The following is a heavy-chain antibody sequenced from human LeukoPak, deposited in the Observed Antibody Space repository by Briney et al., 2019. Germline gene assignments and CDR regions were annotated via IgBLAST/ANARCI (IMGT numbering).Heavy chain of an antibody. CDR3: AKDQPPRDSSGYYPYYFDY. Sequence: PGGSLRLLCAASGFTFSSCAMSWVRQAAGKGLEWVAFIRYDGSNKYYADSVKGRFTISRDNSKNTLYLQMNSLRAEDTAVYYCAKDQPPRDSSGYYPYYFDYWGQGTLVTVSS. J-gene: IGHJ4*02. D-gene: IGHD3-22*01. CDR2: IRYDGSNK. CDR1: GFTFSSCA. V-gene: IGHV3-30*02.